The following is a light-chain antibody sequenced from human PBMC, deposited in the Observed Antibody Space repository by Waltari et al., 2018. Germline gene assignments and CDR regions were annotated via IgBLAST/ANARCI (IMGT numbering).Light chain of an antibody. CDR1: QSVLHSSNNKHY. Sequence: DIVMTQSPDSLALSLGERANINCKSSQSVLHSSNNKHYLAWYHQKPGQPPTLLIYWASTRESGVPDRFSGSGSGTDFTLTISSLQAEDVAVYYCQQYYNAPLTFGGGTKVEIK. J-gene: IGKJ4*01. CDR3: QQYYNAPLT. V-gene: IGKV4-1*01. CDR2: WAS.